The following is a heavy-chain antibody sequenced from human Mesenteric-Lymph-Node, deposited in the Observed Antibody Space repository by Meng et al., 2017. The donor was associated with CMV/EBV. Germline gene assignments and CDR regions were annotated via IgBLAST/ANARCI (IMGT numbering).Heavy chain of an antibody. CDR1: GFTFSTSD. CDR3: ARGKGIVVVPIMDV. J-gene: IGHJ6*02. Sequence: GASLKISCAASGFTFSTSDMHWVRQAPGKGLEWVSSIGNAGDTYYADSVKGRFTISREDAKNSLYLQMNSLRVGDTAVYFCARGKGIVVVPIMDVWGQGTTVTVSS. V-gene: IGHV3-13*01. D-gene: IGHD2-2*01. CDR2: IGNAGDT.